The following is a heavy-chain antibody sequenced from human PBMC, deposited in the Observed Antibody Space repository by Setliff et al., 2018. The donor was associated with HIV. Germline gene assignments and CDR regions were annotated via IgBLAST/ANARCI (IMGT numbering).Heavy chain of an antibody. D-gene: IGHD6-13*01. V-gene: IGHV3-23*01. Sequence: GGSLRLSCAASGFTFTTYSMSWVRQAPGKGLEWVSAISGGGGGTYFADSVKGRFTISRDNSKNTLYLQMNSPRVEGTAVYYCAKSSMYSSPYYFDYWGQGTLVTVSS. J-gene: IGHJ4*02. CDR1: GFTFTTYS. CDR3: AKSSMYSSPYYFDY. CDR2: ISGGGGGT.